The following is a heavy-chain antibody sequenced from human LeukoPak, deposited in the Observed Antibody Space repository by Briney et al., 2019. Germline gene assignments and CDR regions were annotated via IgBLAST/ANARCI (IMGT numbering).Heavy chain of an antibody. CDR1: GYTFTSYG. CDR3: ARGGGSSWYVWGNFDY. D-gene: IGHD6-13*01. Sequence: GASVQGSCKASGYTFTSYGISWVRPAPGQGLEWMGWISAYNGNTNYAQKLQGRVTMTTDTSTSTAYMELRSLRSDDTAVYYCARGGGSSWYVWGNFDYWGQGTLVTVSS. CDR2: ISAYNGNT. V-gene: IGHV1-18*01. J-gene: IGHJ4*02.